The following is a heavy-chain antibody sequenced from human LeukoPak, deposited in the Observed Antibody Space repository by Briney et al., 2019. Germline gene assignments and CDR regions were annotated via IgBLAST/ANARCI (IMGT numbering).Heavy chain of an antibody. V-gene: IGHV4-61*10. J-gene: IGHJ4*02. CDR1: GGSISSGSYY. CDR2: IYYSGST. D-gene: IGHD1-1*01. CDR3: ARLNWNDPVAYYFDY. Sequence: SETLSLTCTVSGGSISSGSYYWSWIRQPAGKGLEWIGYIYYSGSTNCNPSLKSRVTISVDTSKNQFSLKLSSVTAADTAVYYCARLNWNDPVAYYFDYWGQGTLVTVSS.